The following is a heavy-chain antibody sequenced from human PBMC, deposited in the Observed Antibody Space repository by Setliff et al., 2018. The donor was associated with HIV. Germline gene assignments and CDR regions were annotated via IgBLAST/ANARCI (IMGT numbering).Heavy chain of an antibody. Sequence: GGSLRLSCAASGFTFSSYEMNWVRQAPGKGLEWVSYISSSGSTIYYADSVKGRFTISRDNAKNSLYLQMNSLRAEDTAVYYCAREGWELPHAFDIWGQGTMVTVSS. J-gene: IGHJ3*02. V-gene: IGHV3-48*03. D-gene: IGHD1-26*01. CDR3: AREGWELPHAFDI. CDR2: ISSSGSTI. CDR1: GFTFSSYE.